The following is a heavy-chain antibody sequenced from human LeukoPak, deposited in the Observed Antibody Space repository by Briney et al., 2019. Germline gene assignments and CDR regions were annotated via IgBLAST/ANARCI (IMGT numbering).Heavy chain of an antibody. CDR3: ARDGHERYDFWSGYYPNY. Sequence: PGGSLRLSCAAPGFTFSSYAMHWVRQAPGKGLEWVAVISYDGSNKYYADSVKGRFTISRDNSKNTLYLQMNSLRAEDTAVYYCARDGHERYDFWSGYYPNYWGQGTLVTVSS. V-gene: IGHV3-30-3*01. CDR1: GFTFSSYA. D-gene: IGHD3-3*01. CDR2: ISYDGSNK. J-gene: IGHJ4*02.